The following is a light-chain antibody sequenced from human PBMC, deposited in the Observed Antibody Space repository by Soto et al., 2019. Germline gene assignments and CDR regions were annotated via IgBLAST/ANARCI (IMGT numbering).Light chain of an antibody. J-gene: IGLJ1*01. CDR1: SSDIGSYDH. CDR3: ISYTDRQSYL. CDR2: AVS. Sequence: QSALTQPASVSGSPGQSITISCSGTSSDIGSYDHVAWYQQFPGKSPKLIIYAVSDRPSGVSDRFSGSKSGISASLNISGLQTEDEADYYCISYTDRQSYLFGTGTKVTVL. V-gene: IGLV2-14*03.